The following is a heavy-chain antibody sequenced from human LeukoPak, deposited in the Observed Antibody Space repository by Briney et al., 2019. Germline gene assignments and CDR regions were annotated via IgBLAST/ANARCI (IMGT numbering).Heavy chain of an antibody. Sequence: SETLSLTCTVSGGSISSYYWSWIRQPAGKGLEWIGRIYKSGSTNYNPSLKSRVTMSVDTSKNQFSLKLSSVTAADTAVYYCARTNDWNAYYYYVMDVWGQGTTVTVSS. D-gene: IGHD1-1*01. J-gene: IGHJ6*02. CDR2: IYKSGST. CDR3: ARTNDWNAYYYYVMDV. CDR1: GGSISSYY. V-gene: IGHV4-4*07.